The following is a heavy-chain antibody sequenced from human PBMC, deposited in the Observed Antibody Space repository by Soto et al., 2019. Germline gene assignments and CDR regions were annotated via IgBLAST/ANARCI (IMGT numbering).Heavy chain of an antibody. Sequence: ASVKVSCKASGYTFTSYGISWVRQAPGQGLEWMGWISAYNGNTNYAQKLQGRVTMTTDTSTSTAYTELRSLRSDDTAVYYCARGSKLRYFDWLGWFDPWGQGTLVTVSS. J-gene: IGHJ5*02. V-gene: IGHV1-18*01. CDR2: ISAYNGNT. D-gene: IGHD3-9*01. CDR3: ARGSKLRYFDWLGWFDP. CDR1: GYTFTSYG.